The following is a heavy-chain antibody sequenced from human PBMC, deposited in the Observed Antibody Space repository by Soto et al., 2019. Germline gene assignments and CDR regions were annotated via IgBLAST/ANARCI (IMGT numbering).Heavy chain of an antibody. CDR1: GFPSSTYA. CDR3: GVSAGLDF. J-gene: IGHJ4*02. D-gene: IGHD6-13*01. V-gene: IGHV1-18*01. CDR2: ISADSGEP. Sequence: ASVKVSCKASGFPSSTYAFSWVRRAPGQGLEWMGLISADSGEPRYAQQFQGRVAMTTDTSTRTAYMELRGLTSDDTAVYYCGVSAGLDFWGQGTRVTVFS.